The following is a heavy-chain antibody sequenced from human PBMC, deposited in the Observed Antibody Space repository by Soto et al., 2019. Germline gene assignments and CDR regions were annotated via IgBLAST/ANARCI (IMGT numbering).Heavy chain of an antibody. CDR1: GFTFSRYA. D-gene: IGHD2-2*01. Sequence: GGSLRLSCAASGFTFSRYAMSWVRQAPGKGLEWVSAISGSGGSTYYADSGKGRFTISRDNSKNTLYLQMNSLRAEDTAVYYCTYSTTTIYYYYYYMDVWGKGTTVTVSS. CDR3: TYSTTTIYYYYYYMDV. J-gene: IGHJ6*03. CDR2: ISGSGGST. V-gene: IGHV3-23*01.